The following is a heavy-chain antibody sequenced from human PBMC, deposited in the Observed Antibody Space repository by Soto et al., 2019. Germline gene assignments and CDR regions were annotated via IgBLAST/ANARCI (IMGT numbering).Heavy chain of an antibody. CDR2: IKQDGSEK. CDR1: GFTFRSYW. V-gene: IGHV3-7*01. D-gene: IGHD2-15*01. Sequence: PGGSLRLSCAASGFTFRSYWMSWVRQAPGKGLEWVANIKQDGSEKYYVDSVKGRFSISSDNAKNSMDLQMNSLRAEDTAVYYCAREWCRGGSCYRYFQHRGQSTLVTVSS. CDR3: AREWCRGGSCYRYFQH. J-gene: IGHJ1*01.